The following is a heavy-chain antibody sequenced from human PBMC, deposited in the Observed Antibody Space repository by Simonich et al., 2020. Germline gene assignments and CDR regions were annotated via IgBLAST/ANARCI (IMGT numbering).Heavy chain of an antibody. V-gene: IGHV1-18*01. D-gene: IGHD2-15*01. CDR3: ARASRGTWWYYYFDY. CDR2: LSANKGNT. J-gene: IGHJ4*02. Sequence: QVQLVQSGAEVKKPGASVKVSCKASGYTFTSYGISWVRQAPGQGLEWMVWLSANKGNTTYAQKLQGRVTMTTDTSTSTAYMELRSLRYDDTAVYYCARASRGTWWYYYFDYWGQGTLVTVSS. CDR1: GYTFTSYG.